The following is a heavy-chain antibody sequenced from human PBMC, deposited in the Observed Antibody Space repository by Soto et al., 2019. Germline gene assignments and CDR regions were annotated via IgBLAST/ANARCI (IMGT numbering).Heavy chain of an antibody. Sequence: GGSLRLSCAASGFTFSSYAMHWVRRAPGKGLEYVSAISSNGGYTYYANSVKGRFTISRDNSKSTLYLQMNSLRAEDTAVYYCGKGRSYYYYYGVDVWGQGTTVTVSS. CDR3: GKGRSYYYYYGVDV. J-gene: IGHJ6*02. D-gene: IGHD1-26*01. CDR1: GFTFSSYA. V-gene: IGHV3-64*01. CDR2: ISSNGGYT.